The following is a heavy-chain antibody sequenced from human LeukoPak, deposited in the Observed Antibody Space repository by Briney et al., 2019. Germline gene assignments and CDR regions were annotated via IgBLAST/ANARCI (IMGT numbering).Heavy chain of an antibody. J-gene: IGHJ3*02. CDR2: INHTGSP. CDR1: GGSFSGYY. V-gene: IGHV4-34*01. D-gene: IGHD3-22*01. CDR3: AILNMIVAVALDI. Sequence: SETLSLTGAVYGGSFSGYYWSWIRQPPGKGLGWIGEINHTGSPNYNPPPKRRVTIPVDTSKNQFPLKLRSVTAADTAVYYCAILNMIVAVALDIWGQGTKVTVS.